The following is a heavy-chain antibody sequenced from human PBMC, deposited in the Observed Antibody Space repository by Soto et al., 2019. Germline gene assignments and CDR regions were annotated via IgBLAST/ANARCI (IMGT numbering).Heavy chain of an antibody. J-gene: IGHJ4*02. D-gene: IGHD6-13*01. CDR3: ARDLAACDY. CDR2: INPASGST. CDR1: GYTFTHYY. V-gene: IGHV1-46*01. Sequence: QVHLVQSGAEVKKPGASAKLSCRTSGYTFTHYYIHWVRQAPGQGLEWLAIINPASGSTNYAQDFQGRVTLNMDTSTTTVYMELSGLGAEDTAIFYCARDLAACDYWGQGTLVTVSS.